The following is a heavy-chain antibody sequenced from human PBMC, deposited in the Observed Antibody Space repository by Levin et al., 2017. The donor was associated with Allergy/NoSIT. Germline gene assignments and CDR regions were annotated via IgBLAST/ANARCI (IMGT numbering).Heavy chain of an antibody. CDR2: IWYDGSNK. Sequence: PGGSLRLSCAASGFTFSSYGMHWVRQAPGKGLEWVAVIWYDGSNKYYADSVKGRFTISRDNSKNTLYLQMNSLRAEDTAVYYCARVGGPPYGSGSYHPYFDYWGQGTLVTVSS. CDR1: GFTFSSYG. CDR3: ARVGGPPYGSGSYHPYFDY. J-gene: IGHJ4*02. D-gene: IGHD3-10*01. V-gene: IGHV3-33*01.